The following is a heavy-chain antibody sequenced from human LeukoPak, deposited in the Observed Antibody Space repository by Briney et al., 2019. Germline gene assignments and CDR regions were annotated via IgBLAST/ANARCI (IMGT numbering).Heavy chain of an antibody. CDR1: GGSISSYY. Sequence: SETPSLTCTVSGGSISSYYWSWIRQPPGKGLEWIGYIYTSGSTNYNPSLKSRVTISVDTSKNQFSLKLSSVTAADTAVYYCARHRDFWSREPWFDPWGQGTLVTVSS. CDR2: IYTSGST. V-gene: IGHV4-4*09. D-gene: IGHD3-3*01. J-gene: IGHJ5*02. CDR3: ARHRDFWSREPWFDP.